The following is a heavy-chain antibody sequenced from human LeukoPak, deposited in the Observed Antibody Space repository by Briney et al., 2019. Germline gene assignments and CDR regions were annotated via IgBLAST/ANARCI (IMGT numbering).Heavy chain of an antibody. Sequence: SETLSLTCAVYGGSFSGYYWSWIRQPPGKGLEWIGEINHSGSTNYNPSLKSRVTISVDTSKNQFSLKLSSVTAADTAVYYCAIRSDFLVYFFDYWGRETRATVS. J-gene: IGHJ4*02. CDR3: AIRSDFLVYFFDY. CDR2: INHSGST. D-gene: IGHD2-8*01. V-gene: IGHV4-34*01. CDR1: GGSFSGYY.